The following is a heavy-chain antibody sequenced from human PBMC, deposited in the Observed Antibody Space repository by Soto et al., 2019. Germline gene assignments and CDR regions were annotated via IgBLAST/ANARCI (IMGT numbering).Heavy chain of an antibody. CDR2: IIPMFGTT. J-gene: IGHJ6*02. Sequence: QVQLVQSGPEVKKPGSSVKVSCKTSGDTLKKFAISWVRQAPGQGPEWMGGIIPMFGTTKYTQKFQGRVTFTADKSTGTAYMELTSLMSEDTATYFCARGVVPAAGAAPHYFHYGVDVWGHGTTVTVSS. D-gene: IGHD2-2*01. CDR1: GDTLKKFA. V-gene: IGHV1-69*06. CDR3: ARGVVPAAGAAPHYFHYGVDV.